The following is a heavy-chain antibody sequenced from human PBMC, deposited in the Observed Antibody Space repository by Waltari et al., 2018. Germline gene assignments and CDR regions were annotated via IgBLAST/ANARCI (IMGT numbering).Heavy chain of an antibody. Sequence: QVQLVESGGGVVQPGRSLRLSCAASGFTFRSYGLHWVRQAPGKGLEWVAVISYDGSNKYKADDVKGRFTISRDNSKNTRYLQMNSLRAEDTAVYYCAKALNGNPGVYWGQGTLVTVSS. V-gene: IGHV3-30*18. CDR2: ISYDGSNK. CDR3: AKALNGNPGVY. D-gene: IGHD1-1*01. J-gene: IGHJ4*02. CDR1: GFTFRSYG.